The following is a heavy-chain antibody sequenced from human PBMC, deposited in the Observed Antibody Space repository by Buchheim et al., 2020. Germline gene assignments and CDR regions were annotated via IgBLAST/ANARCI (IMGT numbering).Heavy chain of an antibody. J-gene: IGHJ6*02. CDR2: ISSSGSTI. D-gene: IGHD3-22*01. Sequence: QVQLVESGGGLVRPGGSLRLSCAASGFTFSDYYMSWIRQAPGKGLEWVSYISSSGSTIYYADSVKGRFTISRDNAKNSLYLQMNSLRAGDTAVYYCARGAVNYYDSSGYPYYYGMDVWGQGTT. CDR1: GFTFSDYY. V-gene: IGHV3-11*01. CDR3: ARGAVNYYDSSGYPYYYGMDV.